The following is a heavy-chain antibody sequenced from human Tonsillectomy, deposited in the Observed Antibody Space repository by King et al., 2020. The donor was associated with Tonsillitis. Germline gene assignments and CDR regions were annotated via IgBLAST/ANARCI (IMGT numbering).Heavy chain of an antibody. CDR1: GFTFSSYA. CDR3: SRDKSSSNWHIYYGMDV. V-gene: IGHV3-30*04. D-gene: IGHD6-13*01. CDR2: ISYNGSYK. Sequence: VQLVESGGGVVQPGRSLRLSCAASGFTFSSYAIHWVRQAPGKGLEWVAVISYNGSYKYYAGSVRGRFTISRDNSKNTLYLQMNSLRAEDTAVYYCSRDKSSSNWHIYYGMDVWGQGTTVTVSS. J-gene: IGHJ6*02.